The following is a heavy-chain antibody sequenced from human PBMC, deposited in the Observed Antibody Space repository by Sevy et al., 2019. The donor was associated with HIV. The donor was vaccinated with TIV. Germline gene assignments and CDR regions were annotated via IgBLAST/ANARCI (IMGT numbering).Heavy chain of an antibody. Sequence: GGSLRLSCAASGFTFSSYSMNWVRQAPGKGLEWVSYISSSSSTIYYADSVKGRFTISRDNAKNSLYLKMNSLRDEDTAVYYCASFQTYDILTGYSYAFDIWGQGTMVTVSS. D-gene: IGHD3-9*01. CDR3: ASFQTYDILTGYSYAFDI. CDR1: GFTFSSYS. CDR2: ISSSSSTI. V-gene: IGHV3-48*02. J-gene: IGHJ3*02.